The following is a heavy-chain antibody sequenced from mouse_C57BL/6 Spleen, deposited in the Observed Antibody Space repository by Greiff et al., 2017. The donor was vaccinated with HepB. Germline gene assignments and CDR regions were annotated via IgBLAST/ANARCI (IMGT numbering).Heavy chain of an antibody. CDR2: IDPETGGT. CDR3: TRTTMVTTGLFDY. Sequence: VQLQESGAELVRPGASVTLSCKASGYTFTDYEMHWVKQTPVHGLEWIGAIDPETGGTAYNQKFKGKAILTADKSSSTAYMELRSLTSEDSAVYYCTRTTMVTTGLFDYWGQGTTLTVSS. CDR1: GYTFTDYE. V-gene: IGHV1-15*01. D-gene: IGHD2-2*01. J-gene: IGHJ2*01.